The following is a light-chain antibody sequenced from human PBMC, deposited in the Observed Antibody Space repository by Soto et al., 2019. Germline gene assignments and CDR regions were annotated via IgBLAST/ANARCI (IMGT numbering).Light chain of an antibody. CDR3: SSYTTTYTPLYV. J-gene: IGLJ1*01. CDR2: EVS. Sequence: LTQPASVSGSPGQSITISCTGTSSDIGGYNYVSWYQQHPGKAPKLMIYEVSNRPSGVSNLFSGSKSGNTASLTISGLQAEDEADYYCSSYTTTYTPLYVFGTGTKVTVL. CDR1: SSDIGGYNY. V-gene: IGLV2-14*01.